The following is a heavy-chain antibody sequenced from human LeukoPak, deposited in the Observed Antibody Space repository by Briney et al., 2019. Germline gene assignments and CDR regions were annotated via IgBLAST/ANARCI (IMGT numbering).Heavy chain of an antibody. J-gene: IGHJ2*01. D-gene: IGHD3-10*01. Sequence: ASVKVSCKASGYTFTGYYMHWVRQAPGQGLEWMGWINPNSGGTNYAQKFQGWVTMTRDTSISTAYMELSRLRSDDTAVYYCARDRGAGFARSWYFDLWGRGTLVTVSS. CDR1: GYTFTGYY. CDR3: ARDRGAGFARSWYFDL. CDR2: INPNSGGT. V-gene: IGHV1-2*04.